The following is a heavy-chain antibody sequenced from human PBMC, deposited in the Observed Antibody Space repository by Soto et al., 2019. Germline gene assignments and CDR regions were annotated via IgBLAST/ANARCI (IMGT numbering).Heavy chain of an antibody. D-gene: IGHD3-22*01. CDR1: GFTFSTYS. V-gene: IGHV3-48*02. J-gene: IGHJ3*02. CDR3: GGDSSGYFYPDACDI. Sequence: GGSLRLSCAASGFTFSTYSMNWVRQAPGKGLEWVSYISSSSSTIYYADSVKGRFTISRDNAKNSLYLQMNSLRDEDTAVYYCGGDSSGYFYPDACDIWGQGTMVTVSS. CDR2: ISSSSSTI.